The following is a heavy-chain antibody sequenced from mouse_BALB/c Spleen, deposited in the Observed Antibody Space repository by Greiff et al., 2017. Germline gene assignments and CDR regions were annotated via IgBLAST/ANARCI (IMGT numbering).Heavy chain of an antibody. V-gene: IGHV4-1*02. J-gene: IGHJ1*01. CDR3: ARPGYYGPYWYFDV. CDR1: GFDFSRYW. CDR2: INPDSSTI. D-gene: IGHD1-2*01. Sequence: DVKLQESGGGLVQPGGSLKLSCAASGFDFSRYWMSWVRQAPGKGLEWIGEINPDSSTINYTPSLKDKFIISRDNAKNTLYLQMSKVRSEDTALYYCARPGYYGPYWYFDVWGAGTTVTVSS.